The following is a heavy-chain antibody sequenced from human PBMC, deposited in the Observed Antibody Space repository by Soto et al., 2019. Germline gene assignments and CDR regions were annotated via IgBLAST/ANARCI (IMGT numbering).Heavy chain of an antibody. Sequence: QVQLVQSGAEVKKPGSSVKVSCKVSGGTFSNYAIDWVRLAPGHGLEWMGGIVPIFGTTHYTQKFQGRATMIADDSTTTADVEMSRLRSQATAIYCCAIVDAVTALYNYPGLDVSGQGTAVTVSS. CDR3: AIVDAVTALYNYPGLDV. V-gene: IGHV1-69*12. CDR1: GGTFSNYA. CDR2: IVPIFGTT. D-gene: IGHD2-21*02. J-gene: IGHJ6*02.